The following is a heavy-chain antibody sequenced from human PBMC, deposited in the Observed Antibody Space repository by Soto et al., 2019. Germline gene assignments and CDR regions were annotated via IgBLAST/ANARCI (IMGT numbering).Heavy chain of an antibody. D-gene: IGHD1-26*01. CDR1: GFTFTSSA. J-gene: IGHJ6*02. V-gene: IGHV1-58*02. CDR3: AATIIVGATTYYYGMDV. Sequence: SVKVSCKASGFTFTSSAMQWVRQARGQRLEWIGWIVVGSGNTNYAQKFQERVAITRDMSTSTAYMELSSLRSEDTAVYYCAATIIVGATTYYYGMDVWGQGTTVTVSS. CDR2: IVVGSGNT.